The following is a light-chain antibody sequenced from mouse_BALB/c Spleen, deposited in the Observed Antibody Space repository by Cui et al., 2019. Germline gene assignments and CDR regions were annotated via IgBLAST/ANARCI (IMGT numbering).Light chain of an antibody. Sequence: QIVLTQSPAIMSASPGEKVTISCSASSSVSYMYWYQQKPGYSPKPWIYRTSNLASGVPARFSGSGSGTSYSLTISSMEAEDAATYYCQQYHSYPFTFGSGTKLEIK. CDR3: QQYHSYPFT. CDR2: RTS. V-gene: IGKV4-61*01. CDR1: SSVSY. J-gene: IGKJ4*01.